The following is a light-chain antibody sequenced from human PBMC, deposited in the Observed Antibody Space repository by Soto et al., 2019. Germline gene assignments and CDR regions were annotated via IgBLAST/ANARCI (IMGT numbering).Light chain of an antibody. CDR1: HSVSSW. CDR2: EAS. CDR3: QQYDSHRGS. J-gene: IGKJ2*01. V-gene: IGKV1-5*01. Sequence: DIQMTQSPSILSASVGVRVTITCRASHSVSSWLAWYQQKPGKAPKLLIFEASTLHRGVPSRFSGSGSGTEFTLTISSLEPDDFATYYCQQYDSHRGSFGQGTKVDIK.